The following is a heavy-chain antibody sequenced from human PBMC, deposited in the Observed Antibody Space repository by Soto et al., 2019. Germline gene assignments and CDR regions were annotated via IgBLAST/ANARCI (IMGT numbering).Heavy chain of an antibody. D-gene: IGHD7-27*01. CDR1: GGSIISTNYY. Sequence: TSETLSLTCTVSGGSIISTNYYWAWIRQPPGQGLEWIGSVYYAGSTFYNPSLKSRLTISVDTSKNQFSLNLRSVTAADTAVYFCARTGGSVYYFDNWGQGALVTVSS. CDR2: VYYAGST. V-gene: IGHV4-39*01. CDR3: ARTGGSVYYFDN. J-gene: IGHJ4*02.